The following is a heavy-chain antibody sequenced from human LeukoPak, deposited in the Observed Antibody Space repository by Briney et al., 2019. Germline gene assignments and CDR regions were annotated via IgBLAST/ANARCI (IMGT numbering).Heavy chain of an antibody. CDR1: GGSFSGYY. CDR3: ARSPGYFDWVDY. CDR2: ISSSGSTI. D-gene: IGHD3-9*01. V-gene: IGHV3-11*04. Sequence: LTCAVYGGSFSGYYWSWIRQAPGKGLEWVSYISSSGSTIYYADSVKGRFTISRDNAKNSLYLQMNSLRAEDTAVYYCARSPGYFDWVDYWGQGTLVTVSS. J-gene: IGHJ4*02.